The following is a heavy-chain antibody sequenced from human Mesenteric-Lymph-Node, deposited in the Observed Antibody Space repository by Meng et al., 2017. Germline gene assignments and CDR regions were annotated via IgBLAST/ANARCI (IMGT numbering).Heavy chain of an antibody. Sequence: HVPLQGSGPGLSNPSQTLSLTCTVSGCSISSSRHYWGWIRQPPGKGLEWIGYIYYSGSTYYNPSLKSRVTISVDTSKNQFSLKLSSVTAADTAVYYCARGPTTYFDYWGQGTLVTVSS. V-gene: IGHV4-30-4*08. D-gene: IGHD4-17*01. J-gene: IGHJ4*02. CDR2: IYYSGST. CDR3: ARGPTTYFDY. CDR1: GCSISSSRHY.